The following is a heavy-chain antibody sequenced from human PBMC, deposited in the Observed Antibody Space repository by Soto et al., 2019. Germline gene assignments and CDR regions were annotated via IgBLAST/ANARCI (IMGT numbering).Heavy chain of an antibody. CDR1: GFSFSSYA. Sequence: PGGSLKLTXVASGFSFSSYAMSWVRQAPGKGLEWVSAISGSGGSTYYADSVKGRFTISRDNSKNTLYLQMNSLRAEDTAVYYCAKDIYSRYDFPASFDYWAQGTLVTLS. J-gene: IGHJ4*02. D-gene: IGHD5-12*01. V-gene: IGHV3-23*01. CDR3: AKDIYSRYDFPASFDY. CDR2: ISGSGGST.